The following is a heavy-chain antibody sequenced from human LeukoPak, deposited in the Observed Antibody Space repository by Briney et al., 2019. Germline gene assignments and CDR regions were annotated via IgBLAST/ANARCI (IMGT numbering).Heavy chain of an antibody. CDR1: GGSISSYY. CDR3: ARAPKSITMVRGVIPRVNWYFDL. CDR2: IYYSGST. J-gene: IGHJ2*01. V-gene: IGHV4-59*01. Sequence: SETLSLTCTVSGGSISSYYWSWIRQPPGKGLEWIGYIYYSGSTNYNPSLKSRVTISVDTSKNQFSLKLSSVTAADTAVYYCARAPKSITMVRGVIPRVNWYFDLWGRGTLVTVSS. D-gene: IGHD3-10*01.